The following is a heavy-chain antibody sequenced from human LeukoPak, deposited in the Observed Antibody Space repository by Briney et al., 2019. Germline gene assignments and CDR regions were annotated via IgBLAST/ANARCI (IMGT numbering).Heavy chain of an antibody. CDR3: ARGGSSLGAFDI. Sequence: SVKVSCKTSGYTFTSYGITWVRQAPGQGLEWMGGIIPIFGTANYAQKFQGRVTITADESTSTAYMELSSLRSEDTAVYYCARGGSSLGAFDIWGQGTMVTVSS. CDR2: IIPIFGTA. J-gene: IGHJ3*02. V-gene: IGHV1-69*13. CDR1: GYTFTSYG. D-gene: IGHD6-13*01.